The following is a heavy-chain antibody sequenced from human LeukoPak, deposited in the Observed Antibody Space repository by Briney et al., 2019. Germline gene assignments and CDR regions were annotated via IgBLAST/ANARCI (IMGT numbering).Heavy chain of an antibody. CDR3: ARGLDGFEY. CDR2: TYYRSKRYN. V-gene: IGHV6-1*01. Sequence: SQTLSLTCDISVDSVSSNSAACTWVRQSPARGLEWLGRTYYRSKRYNDYSVSVQRRITINPDTSKNQFSLQLNSVTPEDIAVYYCARGLDGFEYWGQRTLVTVSS. CDR1: VDSVSSNSAA. D-gene: IGHD5/OR15-5a*01. J-gene: IGHJ4*02.